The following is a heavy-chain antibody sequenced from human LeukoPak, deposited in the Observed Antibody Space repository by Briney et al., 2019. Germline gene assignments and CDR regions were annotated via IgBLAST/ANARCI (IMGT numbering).Heavy chain of an antibody. CDR3: ARDPTIRVERGWFDP. D-gene: IGHD2-8*02. CDR1: GFTFSTYT. J-gene: IGHJ5*02. V-gene: IGHV3-21*01. CDR2: ISSSSSYI. Sequence: GGSLRLSCAASGFTFSTYTMNWVRQAPGKGLEWVSSISSSSSYIDYADSVKGRFTISRDNAKNSLYLQMNSLRAEDTAMYYSARDPTIRVERGWFDPWGQGTLVTVSS.